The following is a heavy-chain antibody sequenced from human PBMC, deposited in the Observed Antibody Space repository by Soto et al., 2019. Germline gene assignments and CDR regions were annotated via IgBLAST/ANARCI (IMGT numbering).Heavy chain of an antibody. Sequence: GESLKLSCTVSGQTFITNFSGCVRQHSGKGLLWMGLIYLGDSDTRYSPSFQGRVTISADKSISTAYLQWSSLKASDTATYYCARHARGDIQFPDYYNGVDVWGQGTTVTIS. CDR1: GQTFITNF. D-gene: IGHD2-21*02. CDR2: IYLGDSDT. J-gene: IGHJ6*02. V-gene: IGHV5-51*01. CDR3: ARHARGDIQFPDYYNGVDV.